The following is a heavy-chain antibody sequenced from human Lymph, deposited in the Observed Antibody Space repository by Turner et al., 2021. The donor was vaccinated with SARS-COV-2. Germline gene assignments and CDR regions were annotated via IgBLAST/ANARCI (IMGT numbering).Heavy chain of an antibody. CDR3: ARDLGPLAFDI. V-gene: IGHV3-53*02. Sequence: EVQLVETGGGLIQPGGALRLSWAASGFTVSSNYMSWVRQAPGKGLEWVSVIYIGGTTYYADSVKGRFTISRDNSKNTLYLQMNSLRAEDTAVYYCARDLGPLAFDIWGQGTMVTVSS. J-gene: IGHJ3*02. CDR1: GFTVSSNY. CDR2: IYIGGTT.